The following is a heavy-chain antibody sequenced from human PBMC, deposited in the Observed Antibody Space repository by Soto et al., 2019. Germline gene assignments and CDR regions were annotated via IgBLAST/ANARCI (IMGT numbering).Heavy chain of an antibody. Sequence: QVQLQESGPGLVKPSQTLSLTCTVSGGSISSGGYYWSWIRQHPGKGLEWVGYIYYSGSTYYNPSLKSRVTISIDTTKNQFSLKLSSVTAADTAVYYCARALYYYVSSGYYYGRFDPWGQGTLVTVSS. V-gene: IGHV4-31*03. D-gene: IGHD3-22*01. CDR3: ARALYYYVSSGYYYGRFDP. CDR1: GGSISSGGYY. CDR2: IYYSGST. J-gene: IGHJ5*02.